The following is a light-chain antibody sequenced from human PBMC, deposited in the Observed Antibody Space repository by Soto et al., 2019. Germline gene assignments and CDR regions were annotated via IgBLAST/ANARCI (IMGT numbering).Light chain of an antibody. J-gene: IGKJ1*01. CDR1: ESISSW. Sequence: DIQMTQSPSTLSASVVDRVTITCRASESISSWLAWYQQKPGKAPKLLIYDASSLESGVPSRFSGSGSGTEFTLTISSLQPDDFATYYCQQYNSYPWTFGQGTKV. CDR3: QQYNSYPWT. V-gene: IGKV1-5*01. CDR2: DAS.